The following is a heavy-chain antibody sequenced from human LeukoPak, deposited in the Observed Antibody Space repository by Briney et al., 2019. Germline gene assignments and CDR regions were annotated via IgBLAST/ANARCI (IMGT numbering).Heavy chain of an antibody. CDR2: INWNGGST. V-gene: IGHV3-20*04. CDR1: GFIFSDYG. D-gene: IGHD3-22*01. Sequence: GGSLRLSCAASGFIFSDYGMSWVRQAPGKGLEWVSGINWNGGSTGYADSVKGRFTISRDNAKNSLYLQMNSLRAEDTALYYCARDRGKYYDSSGPFDYWGQGTLVTVSS. CDR3: ARDRGKYYDSSGPFDY. J-gene: IGHJ4*02.